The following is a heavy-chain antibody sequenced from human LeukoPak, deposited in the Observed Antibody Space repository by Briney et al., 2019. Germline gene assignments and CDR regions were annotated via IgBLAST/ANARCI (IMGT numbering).Heavy chain of an antibody. CDR2: THINGDT. CDR1: GGSSSSNY. V-gene: IGHV4-4*09. CDR3: RRHSNGGTYYLDY. Sequence: PSETLSLTCSVSGGSSSSNYWSWIRRSPGKEMEFIGYTHINGDTNSNPSLKSRVTMSVDTSRNQFSLKVSSVTAADTAVYYCRRHSNGGTYYLDYWGQGALVTVSS. J-gene: IGHJ4*02. D-gene: IGHD6-25*01.